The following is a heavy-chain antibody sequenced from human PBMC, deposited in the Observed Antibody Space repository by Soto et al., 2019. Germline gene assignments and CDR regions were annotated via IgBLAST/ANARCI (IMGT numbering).Heavy chain of an antibody. CDR1: GFTFSDHY. CDR3: ASGYDLGIDY. CDR2: TRNKANSYTT. V-gene: IGHV3-72*01. Sequence: GGSLRLSCAASGFTFSDHYMDWVRQAPGKGLEWVGRTRNKANSYTTEYAASVKGRFTISRDDSKNSLYLQMNSLKTEVTAVYYCASGYDLGIDYWGQGTLVTVSS. J-gene: IGHJ4*02. D-gene: IGHD5-12*01.